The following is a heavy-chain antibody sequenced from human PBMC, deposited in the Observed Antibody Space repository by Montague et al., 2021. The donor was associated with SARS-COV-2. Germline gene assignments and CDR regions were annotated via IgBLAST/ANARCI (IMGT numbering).Heavy chain of an antibody. CDR1: GFSLNTSGTC. Sequence: PALVNPTQTLTLTCTFSGFSLNTSGTCVSWIRQPPGKALEWLALIDWDEDQYYSTSLKTRLTISKDTSKNQVVLTMTNMDPIDTATYYCARSYGDYRDSYFDYWGQGTLVTVSS. CDR3: ARSYGDYRDSYFDY. D-gene: IGHD4-17*01. V-gene: IGHV2-70*01. J-gene: IGHJ4*02. CDR2: IDWDEDQ.